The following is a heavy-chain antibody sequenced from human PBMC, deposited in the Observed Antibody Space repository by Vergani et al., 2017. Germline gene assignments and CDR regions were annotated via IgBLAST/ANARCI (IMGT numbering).Heavy chain of an antibody. CDR2: ISGSGGST. V-gene: IGHV3-23*01. Sequence: EVQLLESGGNLVQPGGSLRLSCAASGFTFSSYAMSWVRQAPGKGLEWVSAISGSGGSTYYADSVKGRFTISRDNSKNTLYLQMNSLRAEDTAVYYCAKVAAAGSIYYYYYYMDVWGKGTTVTVSS. CDR3: AKVAAAGSIYYYYYYMDV. CDR1: GFTFSSYA. D-gene: IGHD6-13*01. J-gene: IGHJ6*03.